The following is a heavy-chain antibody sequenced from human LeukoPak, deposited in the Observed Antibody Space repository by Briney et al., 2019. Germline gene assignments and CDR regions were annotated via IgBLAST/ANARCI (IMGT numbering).Heavy chain of an antibody. CDR1: GGSIMNYA. CDR3: ARVAAAIARWYFDL. J-gene: IGHJ2*01. CDR2: IIPIFGTS. D-gene: IGHD2-2*01. Sequence: GASVKVSCKTSGGSIMNYAISWVRQAPGQGLEWMGVIIPIFGTSNYAQKCQGRVTITADKSTNTANMELSSLRSEDTAVYYCARVAAAIARWYFDLWGRGTLVTVSS. V-gene: IGHV1-69*06.